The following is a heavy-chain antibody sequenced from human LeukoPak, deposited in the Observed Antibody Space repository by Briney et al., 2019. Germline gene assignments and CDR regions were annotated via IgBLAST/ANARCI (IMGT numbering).Heavy chain of an antibody. D-gene: IGHD6-6*01. CDR1: GFSFNTYA. V-gene: IGHV3-23*01. CDR2: ISNTGGST. Sequence: PGGSLRLSCAASGFSFNTYAMSWVRQAPGKGLEWVSAISNTGGSTYYADSVKGRFTISRDNAKNSMYLQMNSLRVEDTAVYYCGRVGGRSKAAKGDAFDIWGQGTMVTVSS. CDR3: GRVGGRSKAAKGDAFDI. J-gene: IGHJ3*02.